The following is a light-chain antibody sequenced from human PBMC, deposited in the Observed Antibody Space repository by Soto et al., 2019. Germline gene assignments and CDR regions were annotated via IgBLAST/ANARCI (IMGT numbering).Light chain of an antibody. CDR1: QSVSSK. J-gene: IGKJ2*02. Sequence: EIVMTQSPATLSVSPGERATLSCRASQSVSSKLVWFQQKPGQAPSLLIYGVSTRATGVPVRFSGSGSGTEFTLTITSLQSEEFAVYYCQQYKNWPRTFGQGNKWEIK. CDR3: QQYKNWPRT. V-gene: IGKV3-15*01. CDR2: GVS.